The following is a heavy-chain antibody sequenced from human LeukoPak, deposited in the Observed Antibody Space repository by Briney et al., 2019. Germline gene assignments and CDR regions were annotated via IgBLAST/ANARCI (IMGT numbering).Heavy chain of an antibody. J-gene: IGHJ4*02. CDR3: ARSRVTPLWYFDY. D-gene: IGHD2-21*02. Sequence: SETLSPTCAVYGGSFSGYYWSWIRQPPGKGLGWIGEINHSGSTNYNPSLKSRVTISVDTSKNQFSLKLSSVTAADTAVYYCARSRVTPLWYFDYWGQGTLVTVSS. CDR2: INHSGST. CDR1: GGSFSGYY. V-gene: IGHV4-34*01.